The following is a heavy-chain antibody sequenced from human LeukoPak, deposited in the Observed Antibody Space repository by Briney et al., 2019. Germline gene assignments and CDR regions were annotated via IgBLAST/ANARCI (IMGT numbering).Heavy chain of an antibody. CDR2: INAGNGNT. CDR1: GYIFTLYA. CDR3: ARVGSSGWHFDY. Sequence: ASVKVSCKASGYIFTLYAVHWVRQAPGQRLEWMGWINAGNGNTKYSQKFQGRVTISRDASASTVYMELSSLQSEDTAVYYCARVGSSGWHFDYWGQGTLVTVSS. V-gene: IGHV1-3*01. D-gene: IGHD6-19*01. J-gene: IGHJ4*02.